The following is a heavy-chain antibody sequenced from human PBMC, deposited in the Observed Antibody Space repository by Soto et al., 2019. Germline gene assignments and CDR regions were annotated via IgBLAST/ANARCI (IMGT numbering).Heavy chain of an antibody. CDR2: IYISGTT. Sequence: SETLSLTCTVSGGSMNAHFWSWIRQSAGKGLEWIGHIYISGTTMYNPSLKSRLTMSVDPPKNQLSLKLTSVTAADTAVYYCARITGGSPDFWGQGTLVTVSS. CDR1: GGSMNAHF. V-gene: IGHV4-4*07. D-gene: IGHD2-8*02. J-gene: IGHJ4*02. CDR3: ARITGGSPDF.